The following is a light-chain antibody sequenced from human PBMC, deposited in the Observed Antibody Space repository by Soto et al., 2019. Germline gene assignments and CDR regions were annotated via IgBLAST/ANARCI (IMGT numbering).Light chain of an antibody. CDR3: QQYNDWPRT. J-gene: IGKJ1*01. V-gene: IGKV3-11*01. Sequence: EIVLTQSPATLSLSPGERATLSCRASQSVSSYLAWYQQKPGQAPRLLIYDASNRATGIPARFSGSGSGTEFTLTISSLLSEDFAVYYCQQYNDWPRTFGQGTKVDI. CDR2: DAS. CDR1: QSVSSY.